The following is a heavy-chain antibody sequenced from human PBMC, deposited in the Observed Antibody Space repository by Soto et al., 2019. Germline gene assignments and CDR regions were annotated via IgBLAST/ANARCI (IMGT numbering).Heavy chain of an antibody. Sequence: QVQLVQSGSELKKPGASVKVSCKASGYTFTSYAMNWVRQAPGQGLEWMGWINTNTGNPTYDQGFTGRFVFSLDTSVSTAYLQICSLKAEDTAVYYCAREGYDILTGYPDYDAFDIWGQGTMVTVSS. CDR1: GYTFTSYA. J-gene: IGHJ3*02. D-gene: IGHD3-9*01. CDR3: AREGYDILTGYPDYDAFDI. CDR2: INTNTGNP. V-gene: IGHV7-4-1*01.